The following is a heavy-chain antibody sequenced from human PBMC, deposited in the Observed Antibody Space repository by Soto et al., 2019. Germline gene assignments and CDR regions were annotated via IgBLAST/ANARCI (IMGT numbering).Heavy chain of an antibody. V-gene: IGHV3-23*01. D-gene: IGHD3-3*01. CDR3: AKDTYDFWSGYPASELYYYYYYGMDV. CDR2: ISGSGGST. J-gene: IGHJ6*02. Sequence: GGSLRLSSAASGFNFSSYAMSWVRQAPGKGLEWVSAISGSGGSTYYADSVKGRFTISRDNSKNTLYLQMNSLRAEDTAVYYCAKDTYDFWSGYPASELYYYYYYGMDVWGQGTTVTVSS. CDR1: GFNFSSYA.